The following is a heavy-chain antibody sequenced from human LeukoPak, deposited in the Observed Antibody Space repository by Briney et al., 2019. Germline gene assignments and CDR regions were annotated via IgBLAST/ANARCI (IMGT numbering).Heavy chain of an antibody. J-gene: IGHJ4*02. CDR3: ARVFGYSYGYYFDY. CDR2: IYHSGST. D-gene: IGHD5-18*01. V-gene: IGHV4-38-2*01. CDR1: GYSISSGYY. Sequence: SETLSLTCAVSGYSISSGYYWGWIRQPPGKGLEWIGSIYHSGSTYYNPSLKSRVTISVDTSKNQFSLKLSSVTAADTAVYYCARVFGYSYGYYFDYRGQGTLVTVSS.